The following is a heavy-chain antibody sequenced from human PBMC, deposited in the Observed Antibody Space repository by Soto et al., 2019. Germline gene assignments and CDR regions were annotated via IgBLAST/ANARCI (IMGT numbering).Heavy chain of an antibody. CDR3: TRAYDHSRYWFDP. Sequence: PGGSLRLSCSASGFNFDEIAMSWFRQAPGKGLEWVGLIRSTVYGETTEYAASVEGRFTISRDNSKRITYLQMNSLKTDDTAVYYCTRAYDHSRYWFDPWGQRTLVTVSS. D-gene: IGHD3-22*01. CDR2: IRSTVYGETT. V-gene: IGHV3-49*03. J-gene: IGHJ5*02. CDR1: GFNFDEIA.